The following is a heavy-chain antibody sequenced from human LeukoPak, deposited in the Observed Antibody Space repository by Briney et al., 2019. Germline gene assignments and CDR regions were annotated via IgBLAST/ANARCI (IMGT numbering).Heavy chain of an antibody. CDR2: IRYDGSNK. CDR1: GFTFSNYG. CDR3: AKGYCSGGSFYSVSLDY. J-gene: IGHJ4*02. V-gene: IGHV3-30*02. Sequence: PGGSLRLSCAASGFTFSNYGMNWVRQAPGKGLEWVAFIRYDGSNKYYADSVKGRFTISRDNSKNTLYLQMNSLRAEDTAVYYCAKGYCSGGSFYSVSLDYWGQGTLVTVSS. D-gene: IGHD2-15*01.